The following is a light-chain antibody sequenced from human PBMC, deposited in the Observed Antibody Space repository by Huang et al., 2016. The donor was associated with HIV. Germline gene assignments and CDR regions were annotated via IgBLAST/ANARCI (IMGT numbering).Light chain of an antibody. V-gene: IGKV3-11*01. CDR1: QSISTY. CDR3: QQRSEWLT. Sequence: EIVLTQSPATLSLSPGERVTLSCRASQSISTYLAWYQHRPGQSPRLLSYDASKRAVCVPTRFSVRGSGTDFTLTISSLDPDDFAVYFCQQRSEWLTFGGGTRVDI. J-gene: IGKJ4*01. CDR2: DAS.